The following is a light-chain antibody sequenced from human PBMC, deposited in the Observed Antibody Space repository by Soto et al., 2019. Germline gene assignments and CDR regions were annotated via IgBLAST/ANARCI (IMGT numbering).Light chain of an antibody. V-gene: IGLV2-14*01. Sequence: QSALTQPASVSGSPGQSITISCTGASSDVGGYDYVSWYQQYLGKAPKLMIYAVTNRPSGVSNRFSGSKSGNTASLTISGLQAEDEADYYCSSYTSSTTYVFGTGTKVT. CDR2: AVT. CDR3: SSYTSSTTYV. CDR1: SSDVGGYDY. J-gene: IGLJ1*01.